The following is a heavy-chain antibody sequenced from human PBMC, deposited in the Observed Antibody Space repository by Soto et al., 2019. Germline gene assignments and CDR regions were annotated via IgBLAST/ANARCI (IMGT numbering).Heavy chain of an antibody. Sequence: GGSLRLSCAASGFTFSSDWMSWVRQAPGKGLEWVANIKQDGSEKYYVDSVKGRFTISRDNAKNSLYLQMNSLRAEDTAVYYCARLDTYYDFWSGYVYYGMDVWGQGTTVTVSS. CDR3: ARLDTYYDFWSGYVYYGMDV. D-gene: IGHD3-3*01. V-gene: IGHV3-7*01. CDR1: GFTFSSDW. CDR2: IKQDGSEK. J-gene: IGHJ6*02.